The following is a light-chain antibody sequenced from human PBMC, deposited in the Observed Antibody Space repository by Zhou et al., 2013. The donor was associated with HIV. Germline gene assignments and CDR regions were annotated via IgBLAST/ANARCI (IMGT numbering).Light chain of an antibody. CDR1: QGISKW. Sequence: DIQMTQSPSSVSASVGDRITITCRASQGISKWLAWYQQKPGKAPKLLIYGASSLQSGVPSRFSGSGFGTDFTLTISSLQPDDFATYYCQQYNTFPITFGRGTRLEI. J-gene: IGKJ5*01. CDR2: GAS. V-gene: IGKV1D-12*01. CDR3: QQYNTFPIT.